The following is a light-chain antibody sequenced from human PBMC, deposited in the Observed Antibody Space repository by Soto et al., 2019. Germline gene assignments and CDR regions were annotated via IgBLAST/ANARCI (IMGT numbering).Light chain of an antibody. J-gene: IGLJ3*02. Sequence: QAVVTQPPSASGTPGQRVTISCSGSNSNIGPNYVSWYQQVPGTAPKLLIYRNNQRPSGVPDRFSGSKSGTSASLAISGLRSEDEADYYCGTWDDSLSGRVFGGGTKLTVL. CDR1: NSNIGPNY. CDR2: RNN. CDR3: GTWDDSLSGRV. V-gene: IGLV1-47*01.